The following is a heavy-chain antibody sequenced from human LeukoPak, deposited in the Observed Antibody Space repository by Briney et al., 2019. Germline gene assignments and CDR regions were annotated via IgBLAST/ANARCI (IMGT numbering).Heavy chain of an antibody. V-gene: IGHV3-53*01. D-gene: IGHD4/OR15-4a*01. Sequence: GGSLRLSCAASGFTVSSNYMSWVRQAPGKGLEWVSVIYSGGSTYYADSVKGRFTISRDNSKNTLYLQMNSLRAEDTAVYYCARVAPRHNYGAIDYWGQGTLVTVSS. CDR1: GFTVSSNY. CDR2: IYSGGST. J-gene: IGHJ4*02. CDR3: ARVAPRHNYGAIDY.